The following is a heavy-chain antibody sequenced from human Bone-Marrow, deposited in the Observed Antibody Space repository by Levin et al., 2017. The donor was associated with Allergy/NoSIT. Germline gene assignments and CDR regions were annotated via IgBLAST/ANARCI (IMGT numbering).Heavy chain of an antibody. J-gene: IGHJ6*02. CDR3: ARDPGGEDQTDGMDG. D-gene: IGHD3-10*01. V-gene: IGHV3-33*01. CDR2: VWYDGTDK. CDR1: GFTFTNYG. Sequence: GGSLRLSCAASGFTFTNYGMHWVRQAPGKGLEWVAVVWYDGTDKKYADSVKGRFTISRDNSKNMLYLQMESLRAEDTAVYYCARDPGGEDQTDGMDGWGQGTTVTVSS.